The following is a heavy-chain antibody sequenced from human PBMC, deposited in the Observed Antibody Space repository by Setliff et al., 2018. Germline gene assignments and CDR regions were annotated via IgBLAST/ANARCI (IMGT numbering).Heavy chain of an antibody. J-gene: IGHJ6*03. CDR3: VREGVDSRSSTDYRYYMDV. CDR1: GGTFRSYG. V-gene: IGHV1-69*05. D-gene: IGHD3-22*01. Sequence: SVKVSCKASGGTFRSYGISWVRQAPGQGLEWMGGTIPSFGSTNYAQKFQDRVTIITDESTSTAYMQLTSLGSEDTAVYYCVREGVDSRSSTDYRYYMDVWGEGTTVTV. CDR2: TIPSFGST.